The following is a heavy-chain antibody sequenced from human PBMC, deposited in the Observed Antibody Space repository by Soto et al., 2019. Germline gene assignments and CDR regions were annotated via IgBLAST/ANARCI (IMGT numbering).Heavy chain of an antibody. Sequence: SETRSRSWTVSGGSLGSYYWSWIREPPGKGLGWIGYVFYTGRANYNASLKSRVSISLDTSNYQFSLKLSSVTAADTAVYYCARDGDGRMTTNPYYYNGMDVWGPGTTVTVSS. CDR2: VFYTGRA. CDR3: ARDGDGRMTTNPYYYNGMDV. D-gene: IGHD4-4*01. V-gene: IGHV4-59*01. J-gene: IGHJ6*02. CDR1: GGSLGSYY.